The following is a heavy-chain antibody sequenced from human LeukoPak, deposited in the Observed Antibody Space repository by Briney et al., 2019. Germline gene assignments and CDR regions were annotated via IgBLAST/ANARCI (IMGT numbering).Heavy chain of an antibody. Sequence: PGRSLRLSCAASGFTFSSYGMHWVRQAPGKGLEWVAVISYDGSNKYYADSVKGRFTISRDNSKNTLYLQMNSLRAEDTAVYYCAASYYYDSTRYYSPGYWGQGTLVTVSS. J-gene: IGHJ4*02. CDR1: GFTFSSYG. CDR3: AASYYYDSTRYYSPGY. V-gene: IGHV3-30*03. CDR2: ISYDGSNK. D-gene: IGHD3-22*01.